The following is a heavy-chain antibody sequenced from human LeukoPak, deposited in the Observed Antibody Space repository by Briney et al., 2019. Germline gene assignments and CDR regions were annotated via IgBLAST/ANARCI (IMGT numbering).Heavy chain of an antibody. CDR3: ATDLPTVVVVAGLAFDI. V-gene: IGHV1-24*01. Sequence: ASVKVSCKVSGYTLTELSMHWVRQAPGKGLEWMGGFDPDDGETIYAQKFQGRVTMTEDTSTDTAYMELSSLRSEDTAVYYCATDLPTVVVVAGLAFDIWGQRTMFTVSS. J-gene: IGHJ3*02. CDR1: GYTLTELS. D-gene: IGHD2-15*01. CDR2: FDPDDGET.